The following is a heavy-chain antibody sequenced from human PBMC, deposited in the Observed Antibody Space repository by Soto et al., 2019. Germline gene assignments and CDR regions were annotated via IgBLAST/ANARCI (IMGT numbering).Heavy chain of an antibody. D-gene: IGHD6-13*01. CDR1: GFTFSSYG. J-gene: IGHJ6*02. Sequence: SLRLSCAASGFTFSSYGMHWVRQAPGKGLEWVAVISYDGSNKYYADSVKGRFTISRDNSKNTLYLQMNSLRAEDTAVYYCAKLYHRKWRSSWDVHYGMYVWGQGTTVPVSS. V-gene: IGHV3-30*18. CDR2: ISYDGSNK. CDR3: AKLYHRKWRSSWDVHYGMYV.